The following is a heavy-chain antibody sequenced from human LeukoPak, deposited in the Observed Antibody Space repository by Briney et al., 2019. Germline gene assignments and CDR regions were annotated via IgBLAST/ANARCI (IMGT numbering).Heavy chain of an antibody. CDR1: GFTFSSYG. J-gene: IGHJ4*02. D-gene: IGHD6-19*01. V-gene: IGHV3-30*02. CDR3: ARVRPGYSSGWYVSY. CDR2: IRYDESNK. Sequence: GGSLRLSCAASGFTFSSYGMHWVRQAPGKGLEWVAFIRYDESNKYYADSVKGRFTISRDNSKNTLYLQMNSLRAEDTAVYYCARVRPGYSSGWYVSYWGQGTLVTVSS.